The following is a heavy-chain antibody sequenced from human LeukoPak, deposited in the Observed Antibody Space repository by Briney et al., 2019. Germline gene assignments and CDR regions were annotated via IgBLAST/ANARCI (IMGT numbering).Heavy chain of an antibody. Sequence: SETLSLTCNVSGDSITTEHYWWGWLRQPPGKGLEWIAIIFYTGKIHDNPSLRNRISMSVDTSKDQFSLRLSAVTAADTAVYYCARQLGVGVWALDRWGQGTLVTVSS. J-gene: IGHJ4*02. V-gene: IGHV4-39*01. CDR2: IFYTGKI. CDR1: GDSITTEHYW. CDR3: ARQLGVGVWALDR. D-gene: IGHD3-16*01.